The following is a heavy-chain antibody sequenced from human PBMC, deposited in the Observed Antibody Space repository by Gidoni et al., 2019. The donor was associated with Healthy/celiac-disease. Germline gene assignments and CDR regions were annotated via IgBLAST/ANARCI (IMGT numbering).Heavy chain of an antibody. D-gene: IGHD2-15*01. CDR2: ISGSGGST. V-gene: IGHV3-23*04. CDR3: AKGATSVVRYYYYGMDV. CDR1: GFPFSSYA. Sequence: EVQLVESGGGLVQPGGSLRLSCAASGFPFSSYAMSWVRQAPGKGLEWVSAISGSGGSTYYADSVKGRFTISRDNSKNTLYLQMNSLRAEDTAVYYCAKGATSVVRYYYYGMDVWGQGTTVTVSS. J-gene: IGHJ6*02.